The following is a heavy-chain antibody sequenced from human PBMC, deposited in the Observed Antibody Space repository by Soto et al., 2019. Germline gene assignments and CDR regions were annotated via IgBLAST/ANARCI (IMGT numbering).Heavy chain of an antibody. CDR1: GLTFSSYG. V-gene: IGHV3-21*01. D-gene: IGHD1-26*01. J-gene: IGHJ4*02. Sequence: PGGSLRLSCAASGLTFSSYGMHWVRQAPGKGLEWVSSISSSSSYIHYVDSVKGRFTISRDNAKNSLYLQMNSLGAEDTAVYYCARYSIIVGTSFDYWGQGTLVTVSS. CDR2: ISSSSSYI. CDR3: ARYSIIVGTSFDY.